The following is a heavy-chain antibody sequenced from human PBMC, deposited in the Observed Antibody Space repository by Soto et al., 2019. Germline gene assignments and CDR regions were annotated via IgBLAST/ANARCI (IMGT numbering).Heavy chain of an antibody. CDR1: GFTVSGDW. J-gene: IGHJ4*02. D-gene: IGHD4-17*01. Sequence: EVQLVESGGGLVQPGGSLRLSCTDSGFTVSGDWMHWVRQAPGKGLVWVSRLGPHETSLNDGDSVKRRFTNSRLNAKNNLYLQVNNLRVEDTTVYWCTRETFGDRDCWGQGTLVTVSS. V-gene: IGHV3-74*01. CDR2: LGPHETSL. CDR3: TRETFGDRDC.